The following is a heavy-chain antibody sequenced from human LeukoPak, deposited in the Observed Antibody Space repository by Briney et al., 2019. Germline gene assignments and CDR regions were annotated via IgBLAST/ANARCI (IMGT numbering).Heavy chain of an antibody. D-gene: IGHD2-15*01. CDR3: ARGRYCSGGSCYGALGYYFDY. CDR2: ISTSNSYI. V-gene: IGHV3-21*01. J-gene: IGHJ4*02. Sequence: PGGSLRLSCGASGFTFSSYPMNWVRQAPGKGLEWVSSISTSNSYIYYADSVRGRFTISRDNAKNSLYLQMNSLRAEDTAVYYCARGRYCSGGSCYGALGYYFDYWGQGTLVTVSS. CDR1: GFTFSSYP.